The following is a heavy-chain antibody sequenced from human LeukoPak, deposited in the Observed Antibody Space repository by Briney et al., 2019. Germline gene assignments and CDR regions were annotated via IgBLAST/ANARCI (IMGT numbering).Heavy chain of an antibody. V-gene: IGHV3-23*01. Sequence: GGSLRLSCAASVFTFSTYAITCVRQAPGKGLEWVSTISGSGGTTYYADSVKGRFTISRDNSRNTLYLQLNRLRAEDTAVYYCAKNDPIVGATYFDYWGEGTLVTVSS. J-gene: IGHJ4*02. CDR3: AKNDPIVGATYFDY. D-gene: IGHD1-26*01. CDR2: ISGSGGTT. CDR1: VFTFSTYA.